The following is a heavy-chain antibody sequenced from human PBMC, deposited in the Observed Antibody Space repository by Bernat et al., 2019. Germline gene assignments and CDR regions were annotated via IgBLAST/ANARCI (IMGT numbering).Heavy chain of an antibody. CDR3: ARDANSGYDF. CDR2: IWYDGSNK. J-gene: IGHJ4*02. CDR1: GFTFSSYG. D-gene: IGHD5-12*01. Sequence: QVQLVESGGGVVQPGRSLRLSCAASGFTFSSYGMHWVRQAPGKGLAWVAVIWYDGSNKYYADSVKGRFTISRDNSKNTLYLQMNSLRAEDTAVYYCARDANSGYDFWGQGTLVTVSS. V-gene: IGHV3-33*01.